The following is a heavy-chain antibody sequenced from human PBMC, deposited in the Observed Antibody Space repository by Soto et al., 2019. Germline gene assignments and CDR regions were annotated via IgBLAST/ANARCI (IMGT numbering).Heavy chain of an antibody. Sequence: PGGSLRLSCEASGFNVRDFWMHWVRQPPGRGPEWVSNIPSDGRDVSYADSVRGRFTISRDDARNTLYLQMSDLRVEDTAIYYCTRDDSGLGIDYWGQGTQVTVAS. D-gene: IGHD1-26*01. V-gene: IGHV3-74*01. CDR1: GFNVRDFW. CDR2: IPSDGRDV. J-gene: IGHJ4*02. CDR3: TRDDSGLGIDY.